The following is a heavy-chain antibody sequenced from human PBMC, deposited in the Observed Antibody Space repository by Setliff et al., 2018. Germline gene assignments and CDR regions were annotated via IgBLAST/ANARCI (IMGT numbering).Heavy chain of an antibody. J-gene: IGHJ5*02. CDR1: GDSISSTYH. D-gene: IGHD3-22*01. V-gene: IGHV4-38-2*02. CDR2: IYHSGNT. Sequence: SETLSLTCNVSGDSISSTYHWGWIRQSPGKGLEWIGTIYHSGNTYYNPSLNSRLTISVDTSKNQFSLKLSSVTAADTAVYYCARSGYDSSGYYHWGQGTLVTVSS. CDR3: ARSGYDSSGYYH.